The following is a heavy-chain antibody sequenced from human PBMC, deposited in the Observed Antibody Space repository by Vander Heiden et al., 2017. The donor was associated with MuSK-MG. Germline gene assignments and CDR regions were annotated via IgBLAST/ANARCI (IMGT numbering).Heavy chain of an antibody. J-gene: IGHJ4*02. CDR3: ATYMAMFF. V-gene: IGHV3-23*01. CDR2: ISGSGGST. D-gene: IGHD3-10*02. CDR1: GFTFSSSH. Sequence: EVQLLESGGDLVQPGGSLRLSCLASGFTFSSSHMNWVRPAPGKGVEWVSGISGSGGSTNYADSVKGRFTISRDNSENTLYLQMNSLRAEDTAVYYCATYMAMFFGGQGTLVTVSS.